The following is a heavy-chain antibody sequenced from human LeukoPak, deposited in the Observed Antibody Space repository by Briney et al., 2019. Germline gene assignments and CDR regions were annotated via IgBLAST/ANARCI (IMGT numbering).Heavy chain of an antibody. Sequence: GGSLRLSCAASGFTFSSYSMNWVRQAPGQGLEWVSSISSSSSYIYYADSVKGRFTISRDNAKHSLYLQMNSLRAEDTAVYYCARDLLASGILTGYYPFDYWGQGTLVTVSS. V-gene: IGHV3-21*01. CDR2: ISSSSSYI. CDR3: ARDLLASGILTGYYPFDY. D-gene: IGHD3-9*01. J-gene: IGHJ4*02. CDR1: GFTFSSYS.